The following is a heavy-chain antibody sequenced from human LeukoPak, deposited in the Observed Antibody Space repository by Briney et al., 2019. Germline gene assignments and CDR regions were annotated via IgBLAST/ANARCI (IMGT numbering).Heavy chain of an antibody. Sequence: SLRLSCAASGFTFDDYAMHWVRQAPGKGLEWVSGISWNSGSIGYADSVKGRFTISRDNAKKSLYLQMNSLRAEDTALYYCAKDIWYSSSWYRAFDMWGQGTMVTVSS. V-gene: IGHV3-9*01. J-gene: IGHJ3*02. D-gene: IGHD6-13*01. CDR1: GFTFDDYA. CDR3: AKDIWYSSSWYRAFDM. CDR2: ISWNSGSI.